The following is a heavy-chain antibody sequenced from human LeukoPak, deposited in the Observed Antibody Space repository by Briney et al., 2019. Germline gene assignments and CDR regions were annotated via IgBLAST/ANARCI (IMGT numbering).Heavy chain of an antibody. J-gene: IGHJ4*02. Sequence: SLRLSCAASGFTFDDYAMHWVRQAPGKGLEWVSGISWNSGSIGYADSVKGRFTISRDNARNSLYLQMNSLRAEDTALYYCARDRRGSYSLDYWGQGTLVTVSS. CDR2: ISWNSGSI. CDR1: GFTFDDYA. CDR3: ARDRRGSYSLDY. V-gene: IGHV3-9*01. D-gene: IGHD1-26*01.